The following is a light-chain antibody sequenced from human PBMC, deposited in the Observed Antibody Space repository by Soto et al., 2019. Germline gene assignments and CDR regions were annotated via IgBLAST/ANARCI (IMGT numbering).Light chain of an antibody. Sequence: EIGFRQSPGTVSLSPGERDTLSCRASQSLSSSCLAWYQQKPGQAPRLLIYRASSRATGIPDRFSGSRSGTGFTLTISRLEPEDFAVYYCQQYGGSPPYTFGQGTKVEIK. V-gene: IGKV3-20*01. CDR3: QQYGGSPPYT. CDR1: QSLSSSC. J-gene: IGKJ2*01. CDR2: RAS.